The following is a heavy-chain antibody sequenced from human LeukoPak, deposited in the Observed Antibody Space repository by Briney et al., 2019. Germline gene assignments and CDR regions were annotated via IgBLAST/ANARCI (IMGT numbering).Heavy chain of an antibody. Sequence: GGSLRLSCAASGFTFSSYWMHWVRQAPGKGLEWVSGISWNSDDIGYADSVKGRFTISRDNAKDSVYLQMNSLRAEDTALYYCAKDIGGDYKGNYWFDPWGQGTLVTVSS. CDR2: ISWNSDDI. D-gene: IGHD4-17*01. V-gene: IGHV3-9*01. CDR1: GFTFSSYW. CDR3: AKDIGGDYKGNYWFDP. J-gene: IGHJ5*02.